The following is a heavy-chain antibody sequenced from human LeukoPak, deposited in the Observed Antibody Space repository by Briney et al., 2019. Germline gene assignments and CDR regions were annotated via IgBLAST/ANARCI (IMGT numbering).Heavy chain of an antibody. D-gene: IGHD2-8*01. CDR1: GYFISSGYH. CDR2: IYHSGTT. V-gene: IGHV4-38-2*01. J-gene: IGHJ4*02. CDR3: ARSDIIIRAPAQLFDY. Sequence: PSETLSLTRAVPGYFISSGYHWGWIRQPPGKGLEWIGSIYHSGTTYYNPSLKSRVTMSVDRSKNQFSLKLRSVSAADTAIYYCARSDIIIRAPAQLFDYWGLGTLVTVSS.